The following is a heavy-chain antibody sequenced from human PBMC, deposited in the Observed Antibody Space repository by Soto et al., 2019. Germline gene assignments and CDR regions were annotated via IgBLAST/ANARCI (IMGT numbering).Heavy chain of an antibody. Sequence: PSQTLSLTCAISGDSVSSNSAAWNWIRQSPSRGLEWLGRTYYRAKWYNDYAVSVKSRITINPDTSKNQFSLQLNSVTPEDTAVYYCAREYSSGWRRYYYYGMDVWGQGTTVTVSS. CDR2: TYYRAKWYN. J-gene: IGHJ6*02. CDR3: AREYSSGWRRYYYYGMDV. V-gene: IGHV6-1*01. D-gene: IGHD6-19*01. CDR1: GDSVSSNSAA.